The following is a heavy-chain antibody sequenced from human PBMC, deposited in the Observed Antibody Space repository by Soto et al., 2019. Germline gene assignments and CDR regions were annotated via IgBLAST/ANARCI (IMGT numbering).Heavy chain of an antibody. Sequence: PGGSLRLSCVASGFTFSRYDFHWVRQPPGEGLDWVAAVTYDGTNKYYADSVKGRFTISKDNSKNTLYLQMNSLRAEDTAVYYCAKGVPGIAVAGTGYFQHWGQGTLVTVSS. CDR1: GFTFSRYD. CDR3: AKGVPGIAVAGTGYFQH. V-gene: IGHV3-30*18. J-gene: IGHJ1*01. CDR2: VTYDGTNK. D-gene: IGHD6-19*01.